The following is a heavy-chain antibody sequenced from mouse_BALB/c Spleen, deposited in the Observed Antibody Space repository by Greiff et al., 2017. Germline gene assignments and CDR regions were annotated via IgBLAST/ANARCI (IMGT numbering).Heavy chain of an antibody. V-gene: IGHV5-4*02. D-gene: IGHD5-5*01. Sequence: EVMLVESGGGLVKPGGSLKLSCAASGFTFSDYYMYWVRQTPEKRLEWVATISDGGSYTYYPDSVKGRFTISRDNAKNNLYLQMSSLKSEDTAMYYCARGPDYLYAMDYWGQGTSVTVSS. J-gene: IGHJ4*01. CDR1: GFTFSDYY. CDR2: ISDGGSYT. CDR3: ARGPDYLYAMDY.